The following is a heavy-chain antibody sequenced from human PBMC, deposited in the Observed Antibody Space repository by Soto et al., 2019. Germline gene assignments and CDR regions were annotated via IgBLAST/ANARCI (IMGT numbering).Heavy chain of an antibody. CDR2: IYYSGST. J-gene: IGHJ3*02. CDR1: GGSISSGGYY. D-gene: IGHD3-22*01. Sequence: SLTCTVSGGSISSGGYYWSWIRQHPGKGLEWIGYIYYSGSTYYNPSLKSRVTISVDTSKNQFSLKLSSVTAADTAVYYCARAPPLVVITSGAFDIWGQGTMVTV. CDR3: ARAPPLVVITSGAFDI. V-gene: IGHV4-31*03.